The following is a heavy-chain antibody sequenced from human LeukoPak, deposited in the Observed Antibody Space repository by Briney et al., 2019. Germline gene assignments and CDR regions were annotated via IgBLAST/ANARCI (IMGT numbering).Heavy chain of an antibody. CDR2: INPNSGGI. V-gene: IGHV1-2*02. Sequence: ASVKVSCKASGYTFTGYYMHWVRQAPGQGLEWMGWINPNSGGINYAQKFQGRVTMTRDTSISTAYMELSRLRSDDTAVYYCARGEYSSSYDYWGQGTLVTVSS. J-gene: IGHJ4*02. CDR1: GYTFTGYY. CDR3: ARGEYSSSYDY. D-gene: IGHD6-13*01.